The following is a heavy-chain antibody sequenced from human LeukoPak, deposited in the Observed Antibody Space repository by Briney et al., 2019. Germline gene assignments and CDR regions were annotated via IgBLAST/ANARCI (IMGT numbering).Heavy chain of an antibody. CDR2: IYYSGST. D-gene: IGHD3-16*01. CDR1: GGSISSSSYY. CDR3: ARGESRGYYYYYMDV. V-gene: IGHV4-39*07. J-gene: IGHJ6*03. Sequence: SETLSLTCTVSGGSISSSSYYWGWIRQPPGKGLEWIGSIYYSGSTYYNPSLKSRVTISVDTSKNQFSLKLSSVTAADTAVYYCARGESRGYYYYYMDVWGKGTTVTVSS.